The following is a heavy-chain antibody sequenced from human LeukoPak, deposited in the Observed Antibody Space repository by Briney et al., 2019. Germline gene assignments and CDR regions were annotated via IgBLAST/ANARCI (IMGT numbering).Heavy chain of an antibody. D-gene: IGHD6-13*01. V-gene: IGHV1-18*01. CDR2: ISAYNGNT. Sequence: VASVKVSCKASGYTFTSYGISWVRQAPGQGLEWMGWISAYNGNTNYAQKLQGRVTMTTDTSTSTAYMELRSLRSDDTAVYYCARVVGHRSSWYETYYYMDVWGKGTTVTVSS. J-gene: IGHJ6*03. CDR3: ARVVGHRSSWYETYYYMDV. CDR1: GYTFTSYG.